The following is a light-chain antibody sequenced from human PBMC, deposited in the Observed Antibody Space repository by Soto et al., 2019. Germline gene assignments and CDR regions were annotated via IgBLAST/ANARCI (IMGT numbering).Light chain of an antibody. CDR1: SSNIGAGYD. CDR2: GNS. J-gene: IGLJ1*01. V-gene: IGLV1-40*01. Sequence: QSVLTQPPSVSGAPGQRVTISCTGSSSNIGAGYDVHWYQQLPGTAPKLLIYGNSNRPSGVPDRFSGSNSGTSASLAITGRQAEDEADDYCQSYDSSLSGSGVFGTGTKLTVL. CDR3: QSYDSSLSGSGV.